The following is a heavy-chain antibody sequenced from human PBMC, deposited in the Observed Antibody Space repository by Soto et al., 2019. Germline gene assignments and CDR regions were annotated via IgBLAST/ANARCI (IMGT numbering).Heavy chain of an antibody. Sequence: SSETLSLTCAVYGGSFSGYYWSWIRQPPGKGLEWIGEINHSGSTNYNPSLKSRVTISVDTSKNQFSLKLSSVTAADTAVYYCARDPRPGDYDIFTGYSYYYYYGMDVWGQGTTVTVSS. V-gene: IGHV4-34*01. D-gene: IGHD3-9*01. J-gene: IGHJ6*02. CDR2: INHSGST. CDR3: ARDPRPGDYDIFTGYSYYYYYGMDV. CDR1: GGSFSGYY.